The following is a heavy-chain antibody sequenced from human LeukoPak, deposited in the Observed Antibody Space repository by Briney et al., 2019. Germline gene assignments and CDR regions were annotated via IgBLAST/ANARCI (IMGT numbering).Heavy chain of an antibody. D-gene: IGHD1-20*01. V-gene: IGHV3-23*01. Sequence: QPGGSLRLSCVVSGFTFSNYVMTWVRQAPGKGLEWVSTISGSGSIIYYVDSVKGRFTISRDTSKNTLYLQMNSLRAEDTAVYYCAKDRGSGYNWNDVLDYWGQGTLVTVSS. CDR3: AKDRGSGYNWNDVLDY. CDR1: GFTFSNYV. CDR2: ISGSGSII. J-gene: IGHJ4*02.